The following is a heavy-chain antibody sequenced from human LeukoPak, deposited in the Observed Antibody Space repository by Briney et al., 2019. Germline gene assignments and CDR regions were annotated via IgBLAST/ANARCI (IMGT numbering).Heavy chain of an antibody. CDR1: GVSISYATYQ. D-gene: IGHD3-16*02. V-gene: IGHV4-61*02. CDR3: ARLLGPLDYVWWSSRSK. CDR2: ISKSGTT. J-gene: IGHJ4*02. Sequence: SETLSLTCTVSGVSISYATYQWTWIRQSAGKGLEWIGLISKSGTTNYNPSHKSRVTISIDATKNQFSLKLTSVTAADTAVYYCARLLGPLDYVWWSSRSKWGQGTLVTVSS.